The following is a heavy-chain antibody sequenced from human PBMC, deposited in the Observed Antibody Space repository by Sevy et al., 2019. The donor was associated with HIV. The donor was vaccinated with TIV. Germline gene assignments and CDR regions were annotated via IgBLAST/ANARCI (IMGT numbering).Heavy chain of an antibody. CDR1: GFTFSSYW. Sequence: GESLKISCKGSGFTFSSYWIAWVRQMPGKGLEWMGIIYPGDSETSYSPSFQGQVTISADKSISTAYLQWSSLKASDTAIYYCARRPGYCSGGSCYFWFDPWGQGTLVTVSS. V-gene: IGHV5-51*01. CDR2: IYPGDSET. CDR3: ARRPGYCSGGSCYFWFDP. J-gene: IGHJ5*02. D-gene: IGHD2-15*01.